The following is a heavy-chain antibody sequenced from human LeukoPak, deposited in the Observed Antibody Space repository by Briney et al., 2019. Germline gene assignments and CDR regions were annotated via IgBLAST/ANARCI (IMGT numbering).Heavy chain of an antibody. V-gene: IGHV4-39*07. CDR1: GGSISSSSYY. D-gene: IGHD3-22*01. Sequence: SETLSLTCTVSGGSISSSSYYWGWIRQPPGKGLEWIGSIYYSGSTHYNPSLKNRVTISVDTSKNEFSLKLSSVTATDTAVYYCARVPHSVEGSMKAVFIHYFDYWGQGSLVTVSS. J-gene: IGHJ4*02. CDR3: ARVPHSVEGSMKAVFIHYFDY. CDR2: IYYSGST.